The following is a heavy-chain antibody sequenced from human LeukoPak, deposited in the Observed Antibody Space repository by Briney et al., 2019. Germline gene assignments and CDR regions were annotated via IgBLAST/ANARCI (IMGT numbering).Heavy chain of an antibody. CDR1: GGSISSYY. J-gene: IGHJ4*02. D-gene: IGHD1-26*01. Sequence: SETLSLTCTVSGGSISSYYWSWIRQPAGKGLEWIGRIYYSGSTYYNPSLKSRVTISVDTSKNQFSRKLSSVTAADTAVYYCARQGGIVGATRGYWGQGTLVTVSS. CDR3: ARQGGIVGATRGY. CDR2: IYYSGST. V-gene: IGHV4-59*05.